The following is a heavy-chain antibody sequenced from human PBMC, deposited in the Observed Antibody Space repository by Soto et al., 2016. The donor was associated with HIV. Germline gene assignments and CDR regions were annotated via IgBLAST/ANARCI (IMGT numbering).Heavy chain of an antibody. CDR2: IYSGGDT. D-gene: IGHD3-16*01. V-gene: IGHV3-66*01. J-gene: IGHJ4*02. CDR3: ARGGLGGFVGHFDY. Sequence: EVQLVESGGDLVQPGGSLKLSCAASGFTVSNNYMSWVRQAPGKGLEWVSVIYSGGDTYNADSVKDGFTVSRDNSHNTLYLQMNRLRAEDTAIYYCARGGLGGFVGHFDYWGQGVLVIVSS. CDR1: GFTVSNNY.